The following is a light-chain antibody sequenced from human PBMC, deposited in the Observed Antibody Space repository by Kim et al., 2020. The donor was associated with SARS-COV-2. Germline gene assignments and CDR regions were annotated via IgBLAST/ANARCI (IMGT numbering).Light chain of an antibody. CDR2: DAS. Sequence: LSPGERATLSCRASRSVTTNLAWYHQKPGQPPRRLTYDASNRATGIPARFSGSGSGTEFTLTISSLEPEDFAVYYCQQRESWPLTFGGGTKVDIK. J-gene: IGKJ4*01. CDR1: RSVTTN. V-gene: IGKV3-11*01. CDR3: QQRESWPLT.